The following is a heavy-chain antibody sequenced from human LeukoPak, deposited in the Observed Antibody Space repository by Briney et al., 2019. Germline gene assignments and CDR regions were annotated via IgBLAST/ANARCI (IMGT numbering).Heavy chain of an antibody. D-gene: IGHD2-2*01. J-gene: IGHJ6*03. CDR3: ARDGIVVLPAHMTYFFYVDV. V-gene: IGHV4-4*07. Sequence: SETLSLTCTLSGVSFSSQHWSWIRKLAGRGLEWIGSKPPIGPTRYNPSLKSRVTVSLSTSKTQFSLRLASVTAADSAVYYCARDGIVVLPAHMTYFFYVDVWGKGTTVTVSS. CDR1: GVSFSSQH. CDR2: KPPIGPT.